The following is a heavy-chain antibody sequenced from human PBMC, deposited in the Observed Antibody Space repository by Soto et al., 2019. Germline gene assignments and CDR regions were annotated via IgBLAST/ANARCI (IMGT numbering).Heavy chain of an antibody. J-gene: IGHJ6*02. CDR2: ISGYNGNT. V-gene: IGHV1-18*01. CDR1: GYTFSNYG. Sequence: QVQLVQSGAEVKKPGASVTVSCKTSGYTFSNYGINWVRQAPGQGLEWMGWISGYNGNTNYAQTVQGRVTMTTDTSTGTVYMELRSLKSDDTAIYYCSRFIMVGGWFDPNYYHGMDVWGQGTTVPVSS. CDR3: SRFIMVGGWFDPNYYHGMDV. D-gene: IGHD6-19*01.